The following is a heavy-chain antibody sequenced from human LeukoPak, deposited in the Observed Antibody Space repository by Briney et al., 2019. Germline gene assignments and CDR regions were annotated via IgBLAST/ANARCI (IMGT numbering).Heavy chain of an antibody. Sequence: GTSVKVSCKASGFTFTSSAVQWVRQARGQGLEWIGWIVVGSGNTNYAQKFQERVTINRDMSTSTAYMELISLRSEDTAVYYCATDDVTTGTKTALGYWGQGTLVTVSS. V-gene: IGHV1-58*01. J-gene: IGHJ4*02. CDR3: ATDDVTTGTKTALGY. CDR2: IVVGSGNT. CDR1: GFTFTSSA. D-gene: IGHD1-1*01.